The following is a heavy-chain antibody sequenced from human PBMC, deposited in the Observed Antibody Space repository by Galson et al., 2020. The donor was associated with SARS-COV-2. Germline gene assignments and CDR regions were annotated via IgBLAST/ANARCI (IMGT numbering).Heavy chain of an antibody. J-gene: IGHJ6*03. CDR2: IGTAGDT. Sequence: GGSLRLSCAASGFTFSSYDMHWVRQATGKGLEWVSAIGTAGDTYYPGSVKGRFTISRENAKNSLYLQMNSLRAGDTAVYYCARASTTYHYGSWNRYYYYYYMDVWGKGTTVTVSS. D-gene: IGHD3-10*01. CDR1: GFTFSSYD. CDR3: ARASTTYHYGSWNRYYYYYYMDV. V-gene: IGHV3-13*01.